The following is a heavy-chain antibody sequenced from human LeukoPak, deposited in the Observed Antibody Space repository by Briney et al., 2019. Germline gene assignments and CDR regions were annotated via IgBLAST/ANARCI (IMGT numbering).Heavy chain of an antibody. J-gene: IGHJ5*02. V-gene: IGHV3-64*02. Sequence: PGGSLGLSCAASGFTFSSYAMHWVRQAPGKGLEYVSAISSNGGSTYHADSVKGRFTISRDNAKNSLYLQMNSLRAEDTAVYYCARDYTGYFPWGQGTLVIVSS. CDR3: ARDYTGYFP. CDR1: GFTFSSYA. D-gene: IGHD3-9*01. CDR2: ISSNGGST.